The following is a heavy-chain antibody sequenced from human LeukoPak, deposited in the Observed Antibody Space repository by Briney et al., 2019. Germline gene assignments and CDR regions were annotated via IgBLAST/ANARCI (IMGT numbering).Heavy chain of an antibody. Sequence: GGSLRLSCAASGFTFSSYWMHWVRQVPGKGLVWVSRINSDGSSRSYVDSVMGRFTISRDNAKNTLYLQMNSLRAEDTAMYYCARVRLAWGMESFDLWGQGTMVTVSS. V-gene: IGHV3-74*01. CDR1: GFTFSSYW. D-gene: IGHD3-16*01. CDR2: INSDGSSR. CDR3: ARVRLAWGMESFDL. J-gene: IGHJ3*01.